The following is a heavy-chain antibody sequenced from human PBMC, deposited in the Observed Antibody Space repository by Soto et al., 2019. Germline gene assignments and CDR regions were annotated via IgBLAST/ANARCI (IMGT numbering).Heavy chain of an antibody. CDR1: GFTFSSYG. CDR3: AKDLGWDTAMVEDYYYGMDV. Sequence: GGSLRLSCAASGFTFSSYGMHWVRQAPGKGLEWVAVISYDGSNKYYADSVKGRFTISRDNSKNTLYLQMNSLRAEDTAVYYYAKDLGWDTAMVEDYYYGMDVWGQGTTVTVSS. CDR2: ISYDGSNK. D-gene: IGHD5-18*01. V-gene: IGHV3-30*18. J-gene: IGHJ6*02.